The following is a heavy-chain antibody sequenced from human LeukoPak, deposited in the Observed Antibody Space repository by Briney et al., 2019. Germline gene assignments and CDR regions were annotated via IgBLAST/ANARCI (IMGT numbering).Heavy chain of an antibody. CDR3: ARGDSNYGMDV. CDR1: GFTFSNAW. Sequence: GGSLRLSCAASGFTFSNAWMSWVRQAPGKGLEWVGRIKSKTDGGTTDYAAPVKGRFTISRDDSKNTLYLQMNSLKTEDTAVYYCARGDSNYGMDVWGQGTTVTVSS. D-gene: IGHD4-11*01. V-gene: IGHV3-15*01. CDR2: IKSKTDGGTT. J-gene: IGHJ6*02.